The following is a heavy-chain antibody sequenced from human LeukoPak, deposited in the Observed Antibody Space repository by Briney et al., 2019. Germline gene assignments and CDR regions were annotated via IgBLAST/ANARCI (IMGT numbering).Heavy chain of an antibody. J-gene: IGHJ4*02. Sequence: GGSLRLSCAASGFTFSSYAMSWVRQAPGKGLEWVSAISGSGGSTYYADSVKGRFTISRDNSKNTLYLQMNSLRAEDTAVYYCANSIYSCSWYRYFDYWGQGTLVSVSS. CDR1: GFTFSSYA. CDR3: ANSIYSCSWYRYFDY. D-gene: IGHD6-13*01. CDR2: ISGSGGST. V-gene: IGHV3-23*01.